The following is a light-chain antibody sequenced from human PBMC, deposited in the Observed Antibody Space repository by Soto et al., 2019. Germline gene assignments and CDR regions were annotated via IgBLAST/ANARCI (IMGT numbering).Light chain of an antibody. J-gene: IGKJ4*01. Sequence: DIQMTQSPSSLSASVGDRVTITCRASQGIRNYLAWYQQKPGKVPKVLIYAASTLQSGVPSRFSGSGPGTDFTLTISSLQPEDFESYYCQQLNSYPLTFGGGTKV. CDR3: QQLNSYPLT. CDR2: AAS. V-gene: IGKV1-27*01. CDR1: QGIRNY.